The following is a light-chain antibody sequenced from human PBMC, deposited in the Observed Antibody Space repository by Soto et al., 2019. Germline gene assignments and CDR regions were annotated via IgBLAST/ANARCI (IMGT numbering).Light chain of an antibody. V-gene: IGKV1-5*03. J-gene: IGKJ1*01. CDR1: QTISSW. CDR3: QHYNSYSEA. CDR2: KAS. Sequence: DIQMPQSPSTLSGSVGDRVTITCRASQTISSWLAWYQQKPGKAPKLLIYKASTLKSGVPSRFSGSGAGTEFTLTISSLQPDDFATHYCQHYNSYSEAFGQGNKVELK.